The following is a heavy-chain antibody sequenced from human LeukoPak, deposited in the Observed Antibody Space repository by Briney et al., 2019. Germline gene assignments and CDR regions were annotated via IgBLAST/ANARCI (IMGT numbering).Heavy chain of an antibody. CDR2: IYTSGST. D-gene: IGHD2-2*01. Sequence: SETLSLTCTVSGGSISSYYWSWIRQPAGKGLEWIGRIYTSGSTNYNPSLKSRVTMSVDTSKNQFSLKLSSVTAADTALYYCARGVVVPAAISFDPWGQGTLVTVSS. V-gene: IGHV4-4*07. CDR3: ARGVVVPAAISFDP. J-gene: IGHJ5*02. CDR1: GGSISSYY.